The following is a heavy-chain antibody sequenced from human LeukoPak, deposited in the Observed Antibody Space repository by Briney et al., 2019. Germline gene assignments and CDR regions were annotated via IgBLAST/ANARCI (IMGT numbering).Heavy chain of an antibody. CDR1: DDSFSSHY. CDR3: ARDLVTVTKGFDI. Sequence: SSETLSLTCAVSDDSFSSHYWTWIRHPPGKGLEWIGYISYIGSTNYNPSLKSRVTISIDTSRNQFSLRLSSVTAADTAVYYCARDLVTVTKGFDIWGQGTMVSVSS. D-gene: IGHD4-17*01. CDR2: ISYIGST. J-gene: IGHJ3*02. V-gene: IGHV4-59*11.